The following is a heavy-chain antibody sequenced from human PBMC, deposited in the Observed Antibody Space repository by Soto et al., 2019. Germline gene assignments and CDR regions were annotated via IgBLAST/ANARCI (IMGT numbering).Heavy chain of an antibody. CDR2: IYYSGNT. CDR3: ARHLFGNNPGFDY. V-gene: IGHV4-59*08. Sequence: PSETLSLTCTVSGGSISSYYWSWIRLPPGKGLEWIGYIYYSGNTNYNPSLKSRVTISVDTSKNQFSLKLTSVTAADTAMYYCARHLFGNNPGFDYWGQGTLVTVSS. J-gene: IGHJ4*02. D-gene: IGHD1-20*01. CDR1: GGSISSYY.